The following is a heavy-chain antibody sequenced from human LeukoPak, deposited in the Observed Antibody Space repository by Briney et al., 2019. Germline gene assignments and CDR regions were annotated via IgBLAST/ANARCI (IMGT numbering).Heavy chain of an antibody. CDR2: IKQDGSEK. J-gene: IGHJ6*03. CDR3: AKMGKTENHYGSGRFSYYYYMDV. CDR1: GFTFSSYW. V-gene: IGHV3-7*01. D-gene: IGHD3-10*01. Sequence: GGSLRLSCAASGFTFSSYWMSWVRQAPGKGLEWVANIKQDGSEKYYVDSVKGRFTISRDNAKNSLYLQMNSLRAEDTAVYYCAKMGKTENHYGSGRFSYYYYMDVWGKGTTVTISS.